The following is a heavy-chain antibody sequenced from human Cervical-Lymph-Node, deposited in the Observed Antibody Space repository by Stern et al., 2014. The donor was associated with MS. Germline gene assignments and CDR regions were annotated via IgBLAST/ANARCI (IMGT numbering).Heavy chain of an antibody. V-gene: IGHV1-69*01. CDR3: TREAIGHSGTFDF. D-gene: IGHD5-12*01. Sequence: QMQLVQSGAEVKKPGSSVKVSCRASGGTFGSFAVNWVRQAPGQGLEWMGGIIPIFGTANYAQRFQGRVTITADEPTTTAYMELNSLTSDDTAVYFCTREAIGHSGTFDFWGQGTLVTVSS. CDR1: GGTFGSFA. CDR2: IIPIFGTA. J-gene: IGHJ4*02.